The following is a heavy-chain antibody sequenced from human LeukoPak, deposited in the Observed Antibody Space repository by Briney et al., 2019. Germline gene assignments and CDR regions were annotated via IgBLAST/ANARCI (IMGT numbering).Heavy chain of an antibody. J-gene: IGHJ4*02. CDR3: ATLPRGHLFDS. CDR1: GDTLHELS. D-gene: IGHD3-10*01. V-gene: IGHV1-24*01. Sequence: ASVKVSCKLSGDTLHELSMHWVRQSAGKGLDWMGGFVPEDGEPIYAQKFQGRVTMTEDTSTDTAYSELSSLRSDDTAVYFCATLPRGHLFDSWGQGTLVTVSS. CDR2: FVPEDGEP.